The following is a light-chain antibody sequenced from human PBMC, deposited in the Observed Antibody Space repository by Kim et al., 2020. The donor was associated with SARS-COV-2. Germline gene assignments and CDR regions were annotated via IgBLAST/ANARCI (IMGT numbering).Light chain of an antibody. CDR2: QDT. V-gene: IGLV3-1*01. CDR3: RAWDSSTAV. CDR1: RLGNKF. Sequence: SYELTQPPSVSVSPGQTASIPCSGDRLGNKFVCWYQQKPGQSPVLVIYQDTKRPSGIPERFSASISGNTATLTISGTQTVDEADYYCRAWDSSTAVFGPG. J-gene: IGLJ1*01.